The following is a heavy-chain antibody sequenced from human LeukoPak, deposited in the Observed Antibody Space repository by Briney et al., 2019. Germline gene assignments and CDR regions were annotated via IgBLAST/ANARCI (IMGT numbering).Heavy chain of an antibody. V-gene: IGHV1-69*05. J-gene: IGHJ3*02. D-gene: IGHD2-2*01. Sequence: GSSVKVSCKASGGTFSSYAISWVRQAPGQGLEWMGRIIPIFGTANYAQKFQGRVTITTDESTSTAYMELSSLRSEDTAVYYCARDIIVVVPAAPYDAFDIWGQGTMVTVSS. CDR1: GGTFSSYA. CDR3: ARDIIVVVPAAPYDAFDI. CDR2: IIPIFGTA.